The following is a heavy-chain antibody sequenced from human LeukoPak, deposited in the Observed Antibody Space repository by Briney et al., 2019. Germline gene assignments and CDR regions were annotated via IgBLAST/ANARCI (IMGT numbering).Heavy chain of an antibody. CDR3: ARDTSRLGPEVFHFDY. Sequence: GASVKVSCKASGYTFTGYYMHWVRQAPGQGLEWKGWSNPNSGGTNYAQKFQGRVTMTRDTSISTAYMELSRLRSDDTAVYYCARDTSRLGPEVFHFDYWGQGTLVTVSS. V-gene: IGHV1-2*02. CDR1: GYTFTGYY. D-gene: IGHD1-14*01. CDR2: SNPNSGGT. J-gene: IGHJ4*02.